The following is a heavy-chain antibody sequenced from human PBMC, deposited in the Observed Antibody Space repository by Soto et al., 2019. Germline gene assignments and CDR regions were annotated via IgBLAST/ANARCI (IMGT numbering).Heavy chain of an antibody. CDR3: TPYSRDGYNYAYFDS. Sequence: EVQLVESGGGLVKPGGSLRLSCAASGFTFNNAWMSWVRQAPGKGLEWVGRIQNKINGGTTEYAAPVKGRFTVSRDDSKNTLYLQMNSLITEDTAVYYCTPYSRDGYNYAYFDSWGQGTLVTVSS. D-gene: IGHD5-12*01. V-gene: IGHV3-15*07. CDR2: IQNKINGGTT. J-gene: IGHJ4*02. CDR1: GFTFNNAW.